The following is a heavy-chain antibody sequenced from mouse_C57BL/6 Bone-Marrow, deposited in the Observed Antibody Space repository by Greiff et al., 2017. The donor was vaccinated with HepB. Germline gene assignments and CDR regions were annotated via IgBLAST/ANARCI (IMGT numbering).Heavy chain of an antibody. CDR2: ISDGGSYT. V-gene: IGHV5-4*01. CDR1: GFTFSSYA. J-gene: IGHJ4*01. Sequence: EVMLVESGGGLVKPGGSLKLSCAASGFTFSSYAMSWVRQTPEKRLEWVATISDGGSYTYYPENVKGRFTISIDNAKNTLYLQMSHLKSEDTAMYYCARDVVYAMDYWGQGTSVTVSS. D-gene: IGHD1-1*02. CDR3: ARDVVYAMDY.